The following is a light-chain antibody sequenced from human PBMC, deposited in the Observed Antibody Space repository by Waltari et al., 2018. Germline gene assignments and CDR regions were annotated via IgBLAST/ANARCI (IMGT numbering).Light chain of an antibody. Sequence: QSALTQPPSVSGSPGQSVTISCTGTSSDLGRYHRFPWFQQTPGTAPKLMIYEVRNRPSGVPDRFSASKSGNTASLTISGLQAEDEADYYCTAYTSTNAYVFGTGTKVTVL. J-gene: IGLJ1*01. CDR3: TAYTSTNAYV. CDR2: EVR. V-gene: IGLV2-18*02. CDR1: SSDLGRYHR.